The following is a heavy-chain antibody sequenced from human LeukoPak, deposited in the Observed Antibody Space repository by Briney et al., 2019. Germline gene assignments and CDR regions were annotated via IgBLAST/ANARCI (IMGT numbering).Heavy chain of an antibody. Sequence: PGGSLRLSCAASGFTFSSYWMQWVRQAPGKGLVWVSRINSDGSSTTYADSVKGRFTISRDNAKNTLYLQLNSLRADDTAVYYCARDLGGDAFDIWGQGTMVTVSS. CDR2: INSDGSST. CDR1: GFTFSSYW. V-gene: IGHV3-74*01. CDR3: ARDLGGDAFDI. D-gene: IGHD3-16*01. J-gene: IGHJ3*02.